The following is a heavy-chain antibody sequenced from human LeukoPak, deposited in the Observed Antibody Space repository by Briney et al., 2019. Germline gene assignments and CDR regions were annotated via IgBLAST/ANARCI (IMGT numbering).Heavy chain of an antibody. D-gene: IGHD6-13*01. CDR2: IIPIFGTA. V-gene: IGHV1-69*01. J-gene: IGHJ6*02. Sequence: SVKVSCEASGGTFSSYAISWVRQAPGQGLEWMGGIIPIFGTANYAQKFQGRVTITADESTSTAYMELSSLRSEDTAVYYCATPGYSTPLRNYYYYYGMDVWGQGTTVTVSS. CDR1: GGTFSSYA. CDR3: ATPGYSTPLRNYYYYYGMDV.